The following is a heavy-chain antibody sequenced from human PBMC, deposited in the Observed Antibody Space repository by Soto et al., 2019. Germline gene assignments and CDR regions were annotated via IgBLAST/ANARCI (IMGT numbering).Heavy chain of an antibody. D-gene: IGHD3-10*01. Sequence: QVLLQESDPGLVKPSETLSLTCTVSGGSVSSGGFYWSWIRQPPGGGLEWIGNFNHSGRTNYNPSLKSRATISGNRSKKQFSLKLSSVTAADTAVYYCATGLDLYGSGSPDLKGHWSQGTLVTVSS. CDR3: ATGLDLYGSGSPDLKGH. J-gene: IGHJ4*02. CDR2: FNHSGRT. V-gene: IGHV4-61*08. CDR1: GGSVSSGGFY.